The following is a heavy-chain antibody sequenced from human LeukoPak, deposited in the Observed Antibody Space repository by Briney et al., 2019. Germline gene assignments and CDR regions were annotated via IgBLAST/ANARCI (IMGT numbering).Heavy chain of an antibody. J-gene: IGHJ3*02. V-gene: IGHV3-30*18. CDR1: GFTFSSYG. D-gene: IGHD1-26*01. CDR2: ISYDGSNK. Sequence: GGSLRLSCAASGFTFSSYGMHWVRQAPGKGLEWVAVISYDGSNKYYADSVKGRFTISRDNSKNTLYLQMNSLRAEDTAVYYCAKWSGGSYYSISLNAFDIWGQGTMVTVSS. CDR3: AKWSGGSYYSISLNAFDI.